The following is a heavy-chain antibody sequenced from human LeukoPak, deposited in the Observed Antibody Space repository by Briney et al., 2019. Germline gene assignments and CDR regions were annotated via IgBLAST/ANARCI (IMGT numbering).Heavy chain of an antibody. J-gene: IGHJ6*03. Sequence: SVKVSCKASGYTFTSYYMHWVRQAPGQGLEWMGGIIPIFGTANYAQKFQGRVTITADESTSTAYMELSSLRSEDTAVYYCARGARRGSYMDVWGKGTTVTISS. CDR3: ARGARRGSYMDV. CDR2: IIPIFGTA. D-gene: IGHD5-12*01. CDR1: GYTFTSYY. V-gene: IGHV1-69*13.